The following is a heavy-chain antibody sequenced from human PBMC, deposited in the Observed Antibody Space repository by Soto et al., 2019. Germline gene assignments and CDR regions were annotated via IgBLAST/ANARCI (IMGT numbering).Heavy chain of an antibody. Sequence: QVQLVQSGAEVKKPGASVKVSCKASGYTFTGYYMHWVRQAPGQGLEWMGWINPNSGGTNYAQKFQGWVTMTRDTSISTAYMELSRLGSDDTAVYYCGRGWRKCGGNSGPFDYWGQGTLVTGSS. D-gene: IGHD2-21*02. V-gene: IGHV1-2*04. J-gene: IGHJ4*02. CDR3: GRGWRKCGGNSGPFDY. CDR2: INPNSGGT. CDR1: GYTFTGYY.